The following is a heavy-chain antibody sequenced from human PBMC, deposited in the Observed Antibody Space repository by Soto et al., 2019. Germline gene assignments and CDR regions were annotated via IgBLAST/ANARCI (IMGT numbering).Heavy chain of an antibody. Sequence: QVQLVESGGGVVQPGRSLRLSCAASGFTFSSYGMHWVRQAPGKGLEWVAVISYDGSNKYYADSVKGRFTISRDNSKNTLYLQMNSLRAEDTAVYYCAKERGYSTFYFDYWGQGTLVTDSS. D-gene: IGHD6-13*01. CDR3: AKERGYSTFYFDY. V-gene: IGHV3-30*18. CDR1: GFTFSSYG. CDR2: ISYDGSNK. J-gene: IGHJ4*02.